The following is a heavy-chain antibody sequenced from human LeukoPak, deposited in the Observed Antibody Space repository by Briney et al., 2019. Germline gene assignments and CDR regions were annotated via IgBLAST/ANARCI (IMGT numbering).Heavy chain of an antibody. D-gene: IGHD1-7*01. CDR1: GFTFSSYW. V-gene: IGHV3-7*01. Sequence: GGSLRLSCAASGFTFSSYWMSWVRQAPGKGLEWVANIKQDGSEKYYVDSVKGRFTISRDNAKNSLYLQMNSLRAEDTAVYYCARVSRTGTDPFDYWGQGTLVTVSS. CDR2: IKQDGSEK. J-gene: IGHJ4*02. CDR3: ARVSRTGTDPFDY.